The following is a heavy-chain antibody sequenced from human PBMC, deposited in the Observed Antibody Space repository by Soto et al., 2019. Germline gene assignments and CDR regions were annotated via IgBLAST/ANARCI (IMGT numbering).Heavy chain of an antibody. D-gene: IGHD2-2*01. CDR3: VKDLREGVVVAPADNSDY. V-gene: IGHV3-64D*08. CDR2: ISSNGGST. Sequence: PGGSLRLSCSASGFTFSSYAMHWVRQAPGKGLEYVSAISSNGGSTYYADSVKGRFTISRDNSKNTLYLQMSSLRAEDTAVYYSVKDLREGVVVAPADNSDYWGQGTLVTVSS. J-gene: IGHJ4*02. CDR1: GFTFSSYA.